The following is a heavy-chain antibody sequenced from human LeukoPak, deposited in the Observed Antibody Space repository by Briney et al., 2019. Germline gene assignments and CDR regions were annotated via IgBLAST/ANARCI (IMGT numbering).Heavy chain of an antibody. D-gene: IGHD6-13*01. CDR1: GYTFTSYA. CDR3: ARGGAYSSSWYYYYYYMDV. J-gene: IGHJ6*03. V-gene: IGHV1-3*03. CDR2: INAGNGNT. Sequence: GASVKVSCKASGYTFTSYAMHWVRQAPGQRLEWMGWINAGNGNTKYSQEFQGRVTITMDTSASTAYMELSSLRAEDTAVYYCARGGAYSSSWYYYYYYMDVWGKGTTVTVSS.